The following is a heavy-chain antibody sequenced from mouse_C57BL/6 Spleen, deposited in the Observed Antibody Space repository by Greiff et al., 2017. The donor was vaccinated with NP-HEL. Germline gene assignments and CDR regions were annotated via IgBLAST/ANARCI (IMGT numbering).Heavy chain of an antibody. J-gene: IGHJ3*01. V-gene: IGHV14-4*01. CDR3: TGKVTTDGAWLAY. Sequence: EVQLQQSGAELVRPGASVKLSCTASGFNIKDDYMHWVKQRLEQGLEWIGWIDPENGDTEYASKFQGKATMTADPSSTTAYLQLSSLTSEDTAVYSGTGKVTTDGAWLAYWGQGTLVTVSA. CDR1: GFNIKDDY. CDR2: IDPENGDT. D-gene: IGHD2-2*01.